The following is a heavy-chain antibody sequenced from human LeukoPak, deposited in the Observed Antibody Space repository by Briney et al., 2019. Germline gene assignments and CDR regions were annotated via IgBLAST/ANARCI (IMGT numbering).Heavy chain of an antibody. D-gene: IGHD4-17*01. CDR3: ARGVDGGDHYIFDY. V-gene: IGHV3-21*01. CDR2: ISSSSSYI. Sequence: PGGSLRLSCVASGFTFRSYSMNGVRQAPGKGREWVSSISSSSSYIYYADSVKGRFTISRDNAKNSLYLQMNSLRAEDTAVYYCARGVDGGDHYIFDYWGQGTLVTVSS. CDR1: GFTFRSYS. J-gene: IGHJ4*02.